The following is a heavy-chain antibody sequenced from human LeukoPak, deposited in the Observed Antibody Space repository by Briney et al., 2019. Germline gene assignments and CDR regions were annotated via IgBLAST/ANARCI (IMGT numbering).Heavy chain of an antibody. J-gene: IGHJ4*02. D-gene: IGHD3-22*01. CDR1: GFTFSSYW. CDR3: ARVGDEMDYYDSSGYSPDY. V-gene: IGHV3-7*01. CDR2: IKQDRSEK. Sequence: GGSLRLSXAASGFTFSSYWMSWVRQTPGKGLEWLANIKQDRSEKYYVDSVKGRFTISRVNAKNSLYLQMNSLRAEDTAVYYCARVGDEMDYYDSSGYSPDYWGQGTLVTVSS.